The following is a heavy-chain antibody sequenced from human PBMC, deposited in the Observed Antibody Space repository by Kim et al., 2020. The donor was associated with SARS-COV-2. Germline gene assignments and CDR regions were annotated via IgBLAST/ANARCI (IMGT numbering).Heavy chain of an antibody. CDR2: IYYSGGT. D-gene: IGHD3-3*01. Sequence: SETLSLTCTVSGGSISSYYWSWIRQPPGKGLEWIGYIYYSGGTNYNPSLKSRVTISVDTSKNQFSLKLSSVTAADTAVYYCARQFDFWSGYNYYYYYMDVWGKGTTVTVSS. V-gene: IGHV4-59*08. CDR1: GGSISSYY. J-gene: IGHJ6*03. CDR3: ARQFDFWSGYNYYYYYMDV.